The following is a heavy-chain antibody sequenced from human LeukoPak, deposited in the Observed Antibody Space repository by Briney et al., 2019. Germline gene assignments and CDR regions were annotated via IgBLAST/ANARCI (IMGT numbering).Heavy chain of an antibody. D-gene: IGHD6-6*01. CDR1: GYSFSSYW. V-gene: IGHV5-51*01. Sequence: GESLKISCKGSGYSFSSYWIAWVRQMPGKGLEWMGIIYPRDSRTTYSPSFQGQVTISVDKSISTAYLQWSSLKASDTAMYYCSRGTSIVDYWGQGTLVTVSS. J-gene: IGHJ4*02. CDR2: IYPRDSRT. CDR3: SRGTSIVDY.